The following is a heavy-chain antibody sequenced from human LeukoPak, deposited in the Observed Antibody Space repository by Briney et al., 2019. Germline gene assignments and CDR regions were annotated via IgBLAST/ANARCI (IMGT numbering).Heavy chain of an antibody. Sequence: GGSLRLSCAASGFTFSSYEMNWVRQPPGKGLEWVSYISSSGSTIYYADSVKGRFTISRDNAKNSLYLQMNSLRAEDTAVYYCAELGITMIGGVWGKGTTVTISS. CDR2: ISSSGSTI. V-gene: IGHV3-48*03. J-gene: IGHJ6*04. CDR1: GFTFSSYE. CDR3: AELGITMIGGV. D-gene: IGHD3-10*02.